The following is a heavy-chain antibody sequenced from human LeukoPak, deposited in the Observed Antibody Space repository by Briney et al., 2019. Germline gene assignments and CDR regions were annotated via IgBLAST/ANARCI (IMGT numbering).Heavy chain of an antibody. J-gene: IGHJ4*02. D-gene: IGHD4-17*01. CDR2: ITSDGSSA. Sequence: GGSLSLSCAASGFTSSRYWTHWVRQAPRRGLGWVSRITSDGSSANHAASVKGRFAISRGNAKHTLYLQMNSRRAEDTVVYFCARAGYGDYADYWGQGTLVSVST. CDR1: GFTSSRYW. V-gene: IGHV3-74*01. CDR3: ARAGYGDYADY.